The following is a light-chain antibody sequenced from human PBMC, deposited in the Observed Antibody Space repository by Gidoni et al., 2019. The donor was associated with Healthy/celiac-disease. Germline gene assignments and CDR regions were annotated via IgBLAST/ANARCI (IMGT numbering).Light chain of an antibody. CDR1: QDISNY. CDR3: QQCDNPLYS. J-gene: IGKJ2*03. V-gene: IGKV1-33*01. Sequence: IQMTQSPSSLSASVGDRVTSTCQASQDISNYLKWYQQNLGQAPKLLIYDSSNVETGVPTRCSGSGSGTDFTFTIRSLQHEDIATYYRQQCDNPLYSFGQGTKVEIK. CDR2: DSS.